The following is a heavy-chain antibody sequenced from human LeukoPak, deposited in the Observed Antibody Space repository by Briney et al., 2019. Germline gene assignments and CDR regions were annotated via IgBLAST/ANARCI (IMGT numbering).Heavy chain of an antibody. V-gene: IGHV4-59*01. CDR3: AREGGYYYESSGYPSSGEFDY. J-gene: IGHJ4*02. CDR2: IYYSVST. D-gene: IGHD3-22*01. Sequence: SSETLSLTCTVSGGSISSYYWSWIRQPPGKGLEWSGYIYYSVSTNYNPSLKSRVTISVDTSKNQFSLKLSSVTAADTAVYYCAREGGYYYESSGYPSSGEFDYWGQGTLVTVSS. CDR1: GGSISSYY.